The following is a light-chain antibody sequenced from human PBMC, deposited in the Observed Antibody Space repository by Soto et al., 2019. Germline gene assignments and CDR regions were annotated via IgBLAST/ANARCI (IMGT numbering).Light chain of an antibody. J-gene: IGKJ5*01. CDR1: QGSSNY. CDR2: DAS. V-gene: IGKV1-17*03. Sequence: DIQMTQSPSAMSAFVGDRVTITCRASQGSSNYLSWFQQKPGKVPKRLIYDASSLQTGVPSRFSGSGSGTEFTLTISSLQPEDFATYYCLQHKSYPITFGQGTRLEIK. CDR3: LQHKSYPIT.